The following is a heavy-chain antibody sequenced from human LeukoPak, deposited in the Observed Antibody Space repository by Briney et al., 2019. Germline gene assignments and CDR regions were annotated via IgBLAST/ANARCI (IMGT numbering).Heavy chain of an antibody. J-gene: IGHJ4*02. CDR1: GFTFSSYA. CDR3: ARGDYDILTGYSTSIDY. Sequence: GGSLRLSCAASGFTFSSYAMTWVRQAPGKGLEWVSGISGSGGSTYYADSVKGRFTISRDNAKNSLYLQMNSLRAEDTAVYYCARGDYDILTGYSTSIDYWGQGTLVTVSS. V-gene: IGHV3-23*01. CDR2: ISGSGGST. D-gene: IGHD3-9*01.